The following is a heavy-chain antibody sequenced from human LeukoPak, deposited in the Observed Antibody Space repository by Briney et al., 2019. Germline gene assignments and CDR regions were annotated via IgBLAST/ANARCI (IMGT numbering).Heavy chain of an antibody. D-gene: IGHD3-3*01. Sequence: PSETLSLTCAVYGGSFSGYYWSWIRQPPGKGLEWIGEINHSGSTNYNPSLKSRVTISVDTSKNQFSLKLSSVTAADTAVYYCARHTIPTYYDFWSGLYSYYFDYWGQGTLVTVSS. CDR1: GGSFSGYY. CDR2: INHSGST. J-gene: IGHJ4*02. CDR3: ARHTIPTYYDFWSGLYSYYFDY. V-gene: IGHV4-34*01.